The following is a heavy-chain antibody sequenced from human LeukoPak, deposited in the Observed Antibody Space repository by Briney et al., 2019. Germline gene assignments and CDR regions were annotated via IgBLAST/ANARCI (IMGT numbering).Heavy chain of an antibody. Sequence: SETLSLTCAVSGDSISSSNWWSWVRQPAGKGLEWIGEIYHSGSTNYNPSLKSRVTISVDKSKNQFSLKLSSVTAADTTVYYCARARYSSGWYDYWGQGTLVTVSS. J-gene: IGHJ4*02. CDR1: GDSISSSNW. CDR2: IYHSGST. V-gene: IGHV4-4*02. D-gene: IGHD6-19*01. CDR3: ARARYSSGWYDY.